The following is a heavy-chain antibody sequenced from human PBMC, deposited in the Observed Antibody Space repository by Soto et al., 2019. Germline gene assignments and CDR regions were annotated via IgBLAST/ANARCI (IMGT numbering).Heavy chain of an antibody. V-gene: IGHV3-30*18. J-gene: IGHJ5*02. CDR1: GFTFSSYG. D-gene: IGHD1-26*01. CDR2: ISYDGSNK. CDR3: AKAVGATTDWFDP. Sequence: QVQLVESGGGVVQPGRSLRLSCAASGFTFSSYGKHWVRQAPDKGLEWVAVISYDGSNKYYADSVKGRFTISRDNSKNTLYLQMNSLRAEDTAVYYCAKAVGATTDWFDPWGQGTLVTVSS.